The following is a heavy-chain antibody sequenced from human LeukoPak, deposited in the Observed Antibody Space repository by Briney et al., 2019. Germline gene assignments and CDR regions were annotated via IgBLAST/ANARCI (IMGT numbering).Heavy chain of an antibody. Sequence: SETLSLTCTVSGYSISSGYYWGWIRQPPGKGLEWIGSIYHSGSIYYNPSLKSRVTISVDTSKNQFSLKLSSVTAADTAVYYRARDGDSAQRVYYYNYKDVWGKGTTVTVSS. J-gene: IGHJ6*03. V-gene: IGHV4-38-2*02. CDR2: IYHSGSI. D-gene: IGHD6-25*01. CDR1: GYSISSGYY. CDR3: ARDGDSAQRVYYYNYKDV.